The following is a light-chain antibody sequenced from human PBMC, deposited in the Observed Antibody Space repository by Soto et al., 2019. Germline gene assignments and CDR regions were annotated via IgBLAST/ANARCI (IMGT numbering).Light chain of an antibody. CDR1: SSDVGGYNY. CDR3: CSYAASGVV. V-gene: IGLV2-11*01. CDR2: DVS. J-gene: IGLJ2*01. Sequence: QSVLTQPRSVSGSPGQSVTISCTGTSSDVGGYNYVSWYQQHPGKAPKLMIYDVSKRPSGVPDRFSGSKSGNTASLTISGLQAEDEADYYCCSYAASGVVFGGGTQLTVL.